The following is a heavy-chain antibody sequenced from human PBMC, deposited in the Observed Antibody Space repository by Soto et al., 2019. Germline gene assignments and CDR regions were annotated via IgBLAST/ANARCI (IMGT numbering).Heavy chain of an antibody. D-gene: IGHD2-2*01. V-gene: IGHV1-69*12. CDR1: GGTFSSYA. CDR2: IIPIFGTA. CDR3: AAGCCISTSCPNWFDP. J-gene: IGHJ5*02. Sequence: QVQLVQSGAEVKKPGSSVKVSCKASGGTFSSYAISWVRQAPGQGLEWMGGIIPIFGTANYAQKFQGRVTITADEPTRTAYMELSSLRSANTAVYYCAAGCCISTSCPNWFDPWGQGTLVTYSS.